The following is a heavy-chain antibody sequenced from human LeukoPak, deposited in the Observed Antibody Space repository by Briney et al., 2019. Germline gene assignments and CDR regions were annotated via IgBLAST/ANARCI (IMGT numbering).Heavy chain of an antibody. CDR1: GFSVSSYA. V-gene: IGHV3-23*01. CDR2: ISDSWIST. D-gene: IGHD3-9*01. J-gene: IGHJ4*02. Sequence: GGSLTLSCAASGFSVSSYAMSWVRQPPGKGLDWVSGISDSWISTHYADSVKGRLTIPRDKPKNTLYLQMNSLRVEDMGVYYCARAQYSDILTGPSDYWGQGALVTVSS. CDR3: ARAQYSDILTGPSDY.